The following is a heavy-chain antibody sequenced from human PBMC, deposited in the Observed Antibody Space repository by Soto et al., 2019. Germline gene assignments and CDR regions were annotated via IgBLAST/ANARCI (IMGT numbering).Heavy chain of an antibody. J-gene: IGHJ4*02. D-gene: IGHD2-15*01. V-gene: IGHV3-66*01. CDR3: ARDDPGYCSGGSCYDVAY. CDR2: IYSGGST. CDR1: GFTVSSNY. Sequence: GGSLRLSCAASGFTVSSNYMSWVRQAPGKGLEWVSVIYSGGSTYYADSVKGRFTISRDNSKNTLYLQMNSLRAEDTAVYYCARDDPGYCSGGSCYDVAYWGQGTLVTVSS.